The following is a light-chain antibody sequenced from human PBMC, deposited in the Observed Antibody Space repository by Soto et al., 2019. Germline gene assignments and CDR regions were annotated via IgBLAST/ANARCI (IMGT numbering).Light chain of an antibody. Sequence: EIVMTQSPATLSVSPGERATLSCRASQSVSNNLAWYQKKPGQAPRLLIYGASTRATGIPARFSGGGSGTEFTLTMSSLKSEDFAVYYCQQYNNWWTFGQGTRVEI. J-gene: IGKJ1*01. CDR2: GAS. CDR1: QSVSNN. CDR3: QQYNNWWT. V-gene: IGKV3-15*01.